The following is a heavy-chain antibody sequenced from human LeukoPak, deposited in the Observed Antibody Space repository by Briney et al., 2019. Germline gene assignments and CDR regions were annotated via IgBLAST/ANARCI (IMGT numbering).Heavy chain of an antibody. J-gene: IGHJ4*02. CDR1: GFTFSSYA. Sequence: GGSLRLSCAASGFTFSSYAMSWVRQAPGEGLEWVSAISGSGGSTYYADSVKGGFTISRDNSKNTLYLQMNSLRAEDTAVYYCAKDMGAVAARYFDYWGQGTLVTVSS. CDR3: AKDMGAVAARYFDY. V-gene: IGHV3-23*01. D-gene: IGHD6-19*01. CDR2: ISGSGGST.